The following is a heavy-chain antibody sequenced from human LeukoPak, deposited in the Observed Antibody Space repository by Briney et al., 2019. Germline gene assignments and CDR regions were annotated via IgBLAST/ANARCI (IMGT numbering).Heavy chain of an antibody. V-gene: IGHV1-2*02. J-gene: IGHJ4*02. CDR2: INTNTGET. Sequence: ASVKVSCKASGYTFIDYYMNWVRQAPGQGLEWMGWINTNTGETNYAQKFQDRVTMTRDTSISTAYMELSRLRSDDTAVYYCARERGSGGRRPADYWGQGTLVTVSS. CDR3: ARERGSGGRRPADY. D-gene: IGHD2-15*01. CDR1: GYTFIDYY.